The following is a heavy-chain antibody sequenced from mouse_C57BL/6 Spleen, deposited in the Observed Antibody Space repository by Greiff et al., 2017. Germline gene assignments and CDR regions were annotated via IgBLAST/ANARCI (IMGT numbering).Heavy chain of an antibody. CDR1: GFSLTSYG. J-gene: IGHJ3*01. Sequence: QVQLQQSGPGLVQPSQSLSITCTVSGFSLTSYGVHWVRQSPGKGLEWLGVICSGGSTDYNAAFISRLSISKDNSKSQVFFKMNSLHADDTAIYYCAKSTMVTTTGFAYWGQGTLVTVSA. V-gene: IGHV2-2*01. D-gene: IGHD2-2*01. CDR2: ICSGGST. CDR3: AKSTMVTTTGFAY.